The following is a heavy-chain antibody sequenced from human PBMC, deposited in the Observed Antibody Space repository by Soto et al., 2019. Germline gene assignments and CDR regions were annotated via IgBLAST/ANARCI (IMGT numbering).Heavy chain of an antibody. D-gene: IGHD3-9*01. J-gene: IGHJ4*02. CDR1: GYTFTSYY. CDR2: ISAYNGNT. V-gene: IGHV1-18*04. CDR3: ARDGTYYDILTGYFKGDY. Sequence: ASVKVSCKASGYTFTSYYMHWVRQAPGQGLEWMGWISAYNGNTNYAQKLQDRVTMTTDTSTSTAYMELRSLRSDDTAVYYCARDGTYYDILTGYFKGDYWGQGTLVTVSS.